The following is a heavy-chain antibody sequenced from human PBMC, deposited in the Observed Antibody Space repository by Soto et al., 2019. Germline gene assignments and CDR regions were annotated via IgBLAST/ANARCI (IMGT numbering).Heavy chain of an antibody. CDR3: ARDPVLAFVAAYYFDY. CDR1: GFTFSSYA. CDR2: ISYDGSNK. D-gene: IGHD6-19*01. J-gene: IGHJ4*02. Sequence: QVQLVESGGGVVQPGRSLRLSCAASGFTFSSYAMHWVRQAPGKGLEWVAVISYDGSNKYYADSVKGRFTISRDNSKNTLYLQMNCLRAEDTAVYYCARDPVLAFVAAYYFDYWGQGTLGTVSS. V-gene: IGHV3-30-3*01.